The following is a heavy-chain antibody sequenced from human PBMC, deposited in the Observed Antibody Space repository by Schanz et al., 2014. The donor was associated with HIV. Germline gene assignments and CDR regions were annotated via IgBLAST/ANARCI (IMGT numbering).Heavy chain of an antibody. V-gene: IGHV3-30*18. CDR3: AKGLTIWLQPPFDY. Sequence: QVQLVESGGGVVQPRRSLRLSCAASGFSFNNYGMHWVRQAPGKGLEWVAVISYDGTNKKFADSVKGRFTISRDNSKNTLYLQMNSLRAEDTAVYYCAKGLTIWLQPPFDYWGQGTLVTVSS. CDR2: ISYDGTNK. D-gene: IGHD5-12*01. J-gene: IGHJ4*02. CDR1: GFSFNNYG.